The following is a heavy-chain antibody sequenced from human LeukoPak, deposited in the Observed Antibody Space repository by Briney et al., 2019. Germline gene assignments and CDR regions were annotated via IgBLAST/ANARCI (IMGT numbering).Heavy chain of an antibody. J-gene: IGHJ6*04. D-gene: IGHD3-10*01. CDR2: IYTSGST. V-gene: IGHV4-4*07. CDR3: ARDRYGSGIIRVDV. Sequence: SETLSLTCTVSGGSISSYYWSWIRQPAGKGLEWIGRIYTSGSTNYNPSLKSRVTMSVDTSKNQFSLKLSSVTAADTAVYYCARDRYGSGIIRVDVWGKGTTVTVSS. CDR1: GGSISSYY.